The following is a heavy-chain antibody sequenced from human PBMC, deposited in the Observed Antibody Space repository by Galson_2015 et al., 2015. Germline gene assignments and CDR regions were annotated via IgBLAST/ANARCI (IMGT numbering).Heavy chain of an antibody. Sequence: SLRLSCAASGFTFNSYAVNWVRQAPGKGLEWVSGNSGSGGSTYYADSVKGRFTISRDISKNTLYLQMNSLRAEDTAVYYCAKDRGYSGYGYSGMEVWSQGTTVTVSS. CDR3: AKDRGYSGYGYSGMEV. V-gene: IGHV3-23*01. J-gene: IGHJ6*02. D-gene: IGHD5-12*01. CDR2: NSGSGGST. CDR1: GFTFNSYA.